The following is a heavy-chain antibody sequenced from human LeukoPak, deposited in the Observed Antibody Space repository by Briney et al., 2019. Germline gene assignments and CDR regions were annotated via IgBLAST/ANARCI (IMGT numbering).Heavy chain of an antibody. D-gene: IGHD6-13*01. CDR2: INHSGST. V-gene: IGHV4-34*01. Sequence: PSETLSLTCAVYGGSFSGYYWSWVRQPPGKGLEWIGEINHSGSTNYNPSLKSRVTISVDTSKNQFSLKLSSVTAADTAVYYRAKDSSTWGNLAGHFDSWGQGTLVTVSS. J-gene: IGHJ4*02. CDR3: AKDSSTWGNLAGHFDS. CDR1: GGSFSGYY.